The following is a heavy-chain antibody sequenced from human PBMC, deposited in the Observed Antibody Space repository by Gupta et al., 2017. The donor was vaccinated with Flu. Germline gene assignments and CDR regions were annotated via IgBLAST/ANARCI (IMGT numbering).Heavy chain of an antibody. CDR3: AKEIAAFGKGLADV. CDR2: IRNSGDKT. CDR1: GFTFSSYA. Sequence: EMQLLESGGGLVQPGGSLRLSCVVSGFTFSSYAMTWVRQAPGKGLEWVSSIRNSGDKTYYADSVKGRFTISRDNSRNTLYLQMNSLRVDDTALYFYAKEIAAFGKGLADVWGQGTTVTVSS. D-gene: IGHD6-13*01. J-gene: IGHJ6*02. V-gene: IGHV3-23*01.